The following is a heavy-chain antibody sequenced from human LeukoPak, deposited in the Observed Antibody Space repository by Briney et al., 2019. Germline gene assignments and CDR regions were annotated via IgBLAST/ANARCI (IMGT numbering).Heavy chain of an antibody. CDR3: ARVAAWSSHFDN. D-gene: IGHD1-26*01. Sequence: GGSLRLSCAASGFTFSSYGMHWVRQAPGKGLEWVAIISYDGSNTYYAYSVKGRFTISRDNYKHTLYLQMGSLRVEDMAAYYCARVAAWSSHFDNWGQGNLVTVSS. V-gene: IGHV3-30*03. CDR2: ISYDGSNT. J-gene: IGHJ4*02. CDR1: GFTFSSYG.